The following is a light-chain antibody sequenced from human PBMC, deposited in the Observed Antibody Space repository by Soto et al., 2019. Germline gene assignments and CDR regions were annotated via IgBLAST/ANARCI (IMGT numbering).Light chain of an antibody. J-gene: IGKJ1*01. CDR2: VAS. CDR3: QQSYSGPWT. CDR1: QSISRY. Sequence: DIQMTQSPYSLSASVGDRVTISCRASQSISRYLNWYQQIPGKAPKLLIYVASSLQSGVPSRFSGSGSGTDFTLTISSLQPEDVATYYCQQSYSGPWTLGQGTKVEIK. V-gene: IGKV1-39*01.